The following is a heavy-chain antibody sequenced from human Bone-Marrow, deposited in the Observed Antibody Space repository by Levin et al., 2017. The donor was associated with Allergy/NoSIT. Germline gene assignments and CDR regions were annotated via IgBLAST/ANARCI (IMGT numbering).Heavy chain of an antibody. J-gene: IGHJ6*02. CDR1: GFTFSSYG. CDR2: ISYDGSNK. V-gene: IGHV3-30*18. D-gene: IGHD6-19*01. CDR3: AKVPASRGWNPLLSSYFGMDA. Sequence: GGSLRLSCAASGFTFSSYGMHWVRQAPGKGLEWVAVISYDGSNKFYADSVKGRFAISRDDSKKTVYLDMNTLRAEDTAVYYCAKVPASRGWNPLLSSYFGMDAWGQGTTVTVSS.